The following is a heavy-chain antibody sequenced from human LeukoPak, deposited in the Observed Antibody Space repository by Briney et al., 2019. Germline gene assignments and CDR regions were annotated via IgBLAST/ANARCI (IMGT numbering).Heavy chain of an antibody. V-gene: IGHV3-66*02. J-gene: IGHJ4*02. CDR1: GFTVNSNY. CDR3: ARDLSSSWYNFMDY. Sequence: PGGSLRLSCAASGFTVNSNYMSWVRQAPGRGLEWVSVIYSGGSTYYADSVKGRFTISRDNSKNTLYLQMNSLRAEDTAVYYCARDLSSSWYNFMDYWGQGTPVTVSS. D-gene: IGHD6-13*01. CDR2: IYSGGST.